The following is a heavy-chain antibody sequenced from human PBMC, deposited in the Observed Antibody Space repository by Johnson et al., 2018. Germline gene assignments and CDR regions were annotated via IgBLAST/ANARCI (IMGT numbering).Heavy chain of an antibody. CDR1: GFTVSTHQ. CDR2: IYSGGTT. Sequence: VQLVESGGGLVRPGGSLRLSCAASGFTVSTHQMNWVRQAPGKGLEWVSLIYSGGTTFYADSVKGRFTISRDKSKDILYLQMGGLRAEDMAVSYCARDPSGYNYEYFQHWGQGTLVTVSS. D-gene: IGHD3-22*01. V-gene: IGHV3-66*02. J-gene: IGHJ1*01. CDR3: ARDPSGYNYEYFQH.